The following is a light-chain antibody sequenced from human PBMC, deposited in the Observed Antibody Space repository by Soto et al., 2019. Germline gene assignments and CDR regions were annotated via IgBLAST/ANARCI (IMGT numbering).Light chain of an antibody. CDR1: QSVSTN. CDR2: GAS. J-gene: IGKJ1*01. Sequence: EIVMPQSPATLSVSPGARATLSCRASQSVSTNLAWYQQKPGQAPRLLIYGASTRATGIPARFSGSGSGTEFTLTISSLQSEDFAVYSCQQYINWPRTFGQGTKVEIK. CDR3: QQYINWPRT. V-gene: IGKV3-15*01.